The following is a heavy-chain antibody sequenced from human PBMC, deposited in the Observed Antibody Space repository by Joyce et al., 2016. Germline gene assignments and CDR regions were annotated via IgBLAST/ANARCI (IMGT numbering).Heavy chain of an antibody. CDR3: AKLSSGYDDIWS. D-gene: IGHD5-12*01. J-gene: IGHJ5*02. CDR1: GGTFSSYA. CDR2: IMPIFGTV. Sequence: QAQLVQSGAEVKRPGSSVKVSCKASGGTFSSYAVSWVRQAPGQGLEWMGGIMPIFGTVNYAQKYQDRVTITADESTSTAYMELINLTSDDTGVYYCAKLSSGYDDIWSWGQGTLVTVSS. V-gene: IGHV1-69*01.